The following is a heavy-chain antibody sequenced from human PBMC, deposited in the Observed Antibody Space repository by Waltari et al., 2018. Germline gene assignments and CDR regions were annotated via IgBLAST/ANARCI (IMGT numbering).Heavy chain of an antibody. V-gene: IGHV4-39*01. Sequence: QLQLQESGPGLVKPSETLSLTCTVSGGSISSSSYYWGWIRQPPGKGLEWIGSIYYSVSTYYNPSLKSRVTISVDTSKNQFSLKLSSVTAADTAVYYCARYFTVTTDLDAFDIWGQGTMVTVSS. CDR1: GGSISSSSYY. D-gene: IGHD4-4*01. J-gene: IGHJ3*02. CDR2: IYYSVST. CDR3: ARYFTVTTDLDAFDI.